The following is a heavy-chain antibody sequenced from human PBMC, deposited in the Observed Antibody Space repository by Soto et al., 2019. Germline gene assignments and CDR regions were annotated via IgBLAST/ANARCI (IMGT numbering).Heavy chain of an antibody. D-gene: IGHD5-18*01. J-gene: IGHJ4*02. CDR1: GGSISSGGYY. Sequence: SETLSLTCTVSGGSISSGGYYWSWIRQHPGKGLEWIGYIYYSGSTYYNPSLKSRVTISVDTSKKQFSLKLSSVTAADTAVYYCARDSGTANFDYWGQGTLVTVSS. CDR3: ARDSGTANFDY. CDR2: IYYSGST. V-gene: IGHV4-31*03.